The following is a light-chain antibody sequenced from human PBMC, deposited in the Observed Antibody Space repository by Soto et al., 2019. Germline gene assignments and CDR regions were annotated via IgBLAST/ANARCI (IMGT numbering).Light chain of an antibody. CDR1: QSVSSN. CDR2: GAS. Sequence: EIVMTQSPATLSVSPGERATLSCRASQSVSSNLAWYQQKPGQAPRLLICGASTRATGLPASFSGSGSGTVFTRTISRLQAEDFAVDYCQHYNNWPPMCTFGQGTKLEIK. V-gene: IGKV3-15*01. CDR3: QHYNNWPPMCT. J-gene: IGKJ2*02.